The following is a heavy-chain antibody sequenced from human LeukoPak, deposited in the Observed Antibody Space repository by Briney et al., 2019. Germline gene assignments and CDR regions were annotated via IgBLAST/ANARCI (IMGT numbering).Heavy chain of an antibody. J-gene: IGHJ4*02. D-gene: IGHD3-10*01. Sequence: PSETLPLTCTVSGGSISSDSYYWGWIRQPPGKGLEWIGSIYYSGSTYYNPSLKSRVTISVDTSKNQFSLKLTSVTAADTSMYYCVRRAYGSGSYPADYWGQGTLVTVSS. V-gene: IGHV4-39*01. CDR2: IYYSGST. CDR3: VRRAYGSGSYPADY. CDR1: GGSISSDSYY.